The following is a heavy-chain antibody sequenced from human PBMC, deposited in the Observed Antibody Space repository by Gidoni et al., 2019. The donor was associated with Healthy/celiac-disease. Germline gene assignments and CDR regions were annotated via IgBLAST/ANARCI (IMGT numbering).Heavy chain of an antibody. CDR2: IYTSGST. J-gene: IGHJ4*02. CDR3: ARDGPSMDVWGSYHDY. V-gene: IGHV4-61*02. Sequence: QVQLQESGPGLVKPSQTLSLTCTVSGGSISSGSYHWSWIRQPAGKGLEWIGRIYTSGSTNYNHSLKSRVTISVDTSKNQFSLKLSSVTAADTAVYYCARDGPSMDVWGSYHDYWGQGTLVTVSS. D-gene: IGHD3-16*02. CDR1: GGSISSGSYH.